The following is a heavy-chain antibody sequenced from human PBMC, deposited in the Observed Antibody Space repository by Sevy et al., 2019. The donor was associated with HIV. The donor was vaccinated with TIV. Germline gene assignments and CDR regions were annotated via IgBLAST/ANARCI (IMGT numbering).Heavy chain of an antibody. D-gene: IGHD6-13*01. Sequence: GGSLRLSCAVSGIIFTTSGMHWVRQAPGKGLEWVAVISYDGSNKYYADSVKGRFTISRDNSKNTLYLQMNSLRAEDTAVYYCARDPSIAAAAMAYYYYYGMDVWGQGTTVTVSS. CDR3: ARDPSIAAAAMAYYYYYGMDV. CDR2: ISYDGSNK. V-gene: IGHV3-30*03. J-gene: IGHJ6*02. CDR1: GIIFTTSG.